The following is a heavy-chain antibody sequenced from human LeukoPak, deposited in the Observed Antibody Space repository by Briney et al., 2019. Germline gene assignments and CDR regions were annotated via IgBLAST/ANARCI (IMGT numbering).Heavy chain of an antibody. CDR2: VSHDGRSQ. J-gene: IGHJ4*02. D-gene: IGHD5-24*01. CDR1: GFTFSNYA. V-gene: IGHV3-30*04. CDR3: GRDPSARVTIDF. Sequence: PGRSLRLSCAASGFTFSNYAMHWVRRAPGKGLEWVAIVSHDGRSQYYAESVKGRFTISRDSSKNTVSLQMNSLRAGDSALYYCGRDPSARVTIDFWGQGTLVTVSS.